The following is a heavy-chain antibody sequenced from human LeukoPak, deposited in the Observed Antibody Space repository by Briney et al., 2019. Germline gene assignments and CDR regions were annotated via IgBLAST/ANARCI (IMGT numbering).Heavy chain of an antibody. CDR2: ISYDGRDK. Sequence: PGGSLRLSCAASGFTFRTYGMHWVRQAPGKGLEWVAVISYDGRDKNYVDSVKGRFTISRDNAKNSLYLQMNGLRAEDTAVYYCAREPRYISGKTGYFDYWGQGTLVTVSS. D-gene: IGHD6-19*01. J-gene: IGHJ4*02. CDR1: GFTFRTYG. V-gene: IGHV3-30*03. CDR3: AREPRYISGKTGYFDY.